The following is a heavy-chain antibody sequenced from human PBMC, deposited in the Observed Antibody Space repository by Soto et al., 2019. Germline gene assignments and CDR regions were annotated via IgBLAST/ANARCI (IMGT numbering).Heavy chain of an antibody. Sequence: QVQLVESGGGVVQPGRSLRLSCAASGFTFSSYGMHWVRQAPGKGLEWVAVISYDGSDKHYADSVKGRITISRDNSKKTLYLQMNSLRGEDTAVYYCAKDSLPYSSGWPFDYWGQGTLVTVSS. V-gene: IGHV3-30*18. J-gene: IGHJ4*02. CDR1: GFTFSSYG. D-gene: IGHD6-19*01. CDR3: AKDSLPYSSGWPFDY. CDR2: ISYDGSDK.